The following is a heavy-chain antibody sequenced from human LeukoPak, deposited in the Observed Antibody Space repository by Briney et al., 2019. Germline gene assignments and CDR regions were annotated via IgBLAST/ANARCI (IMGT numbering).Heavy chain of an antibody. D-gene: IGHD7-27*01. CDR1: GFTFSNYA. CDR3: AREHWDFDY. J-gene: IGHJ4*02. Sequence: GGSLRLSCAASGFTFSNYAITWIRRAPGKGLEWVSEISGSGESTYYGDSVKGRFTISRDNSKNTLYLQMNSLRAGDTAVYYCAREHWDFDYWGQGTLVTVSS. CDR2: ISGSGEST. V-gene: IGHV3-23*01.